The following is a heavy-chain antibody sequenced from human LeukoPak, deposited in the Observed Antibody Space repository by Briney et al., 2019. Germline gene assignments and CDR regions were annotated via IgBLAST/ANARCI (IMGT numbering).Heavy chain of an antibody. D-gene: IGHD1-26*01. CDR3: ARDRSYHYFDY. CDR2: IWSGGNNQ. CDR1: GFTFSSYG. Sequence: PGRSLRLSCAASGFTFSSYGMHWVRLAPGKGLQWVAVIWSGGNNQYYADSVKGRFTISRDNSKNMLYLQMNSLGAEDTAVYYCARDRSYHYFDYWGQGTLVTASS. V-gene: IGHV3-33*01. J-gene: IGHJ4*02.